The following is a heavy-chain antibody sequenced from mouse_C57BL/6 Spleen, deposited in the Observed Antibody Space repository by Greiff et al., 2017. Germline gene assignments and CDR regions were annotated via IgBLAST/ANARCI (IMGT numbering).Heavy chain of an antibody. V-gene: IGHV1-52*01. J-gene: IGHJ4*01. D-gene: IGHD3-3*01. CDR2: IDPSDSET. Sequence: QVQLQQPGAELVRPGSSVKLSCKASGYTFTSYWMHWVKQRPIQGLEWIGNIDPSDSETHYNQKFKDKATLTVDKSSSTAYMQLSSLTSEDSAVYYCARSRDVPFYYAMDYWGQGTSVTVSS. CDR1: GYTFTSYW. CDR3: ARSRDVPFYYAMDY.